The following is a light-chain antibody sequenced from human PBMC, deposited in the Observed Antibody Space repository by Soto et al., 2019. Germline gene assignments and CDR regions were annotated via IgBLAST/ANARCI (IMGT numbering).Light chain of an antibody. V-gene: IGKV3D-15*01. CDR3: HSYDKWPPGT. CDR2: DAS. Sequence: EIVMTQFPATLSESPGERVTLSCRASQSVSTNVAWYQQKPGEAPRLLIFDASARAVDIPGRFSGSVSGTEFTLTISSLQPEDFAVYFCHSYDKWPPGTFGQGTKVDXK. J-gene: IGKJ1*01. CDR1: QSVSTN.